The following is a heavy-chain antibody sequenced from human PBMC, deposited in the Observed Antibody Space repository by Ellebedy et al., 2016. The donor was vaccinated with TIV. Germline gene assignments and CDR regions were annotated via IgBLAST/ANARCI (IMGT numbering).Heavy chain of an antibody. CDR1: GFNFRSYW. J-gene: IGHJ5*02. CDR3: ARRASYGDYAVQVNPWFDP. V-gene: IGHV3-7*01. D-gene: IGHD4-17*01. Sequence: GESLRISCAASGFNFRSYWMTWVRQAPGKGLEWVAKIRQEGDEIYYVESVKGRFTISRDNAKNSLFLQMNSLRVEDTAVYYCARRASYGDYAVQVNPWFDPWGQGTLVTVSS. CDR2: IRQEGDEI.